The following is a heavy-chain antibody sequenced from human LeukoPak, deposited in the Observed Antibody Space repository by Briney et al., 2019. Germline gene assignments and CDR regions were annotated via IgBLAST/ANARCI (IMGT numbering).Heavy chain of an antibody. J-gene: IGHJ4*02. D-gene: IGHD3-10*01. CDR3: ARLRSYASGTCYNDY. CDR2: IYYTGST. Sequence: PSETLSLTCTVSGGSLSSYYWSWIRQPPGEGLEWIGYIYYTGSTNYSPSLKSRVTISVDTSKNQFSLKLSSVTAADTAVYYCARLRSYASGTCYNDYWGQGTLVTVSS. CDR1: GGSLSSYY. V-gene: IGHV4-59*08.